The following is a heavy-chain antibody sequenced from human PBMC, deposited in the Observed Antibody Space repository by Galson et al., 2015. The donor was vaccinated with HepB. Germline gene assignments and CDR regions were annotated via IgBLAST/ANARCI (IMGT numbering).Heavy chain of an antibody. V-gene: IGHV3-7*03. D-gene: IGHD5-18*01. CDR1: GFTFSSYW. CDR3: ARDKIQLWQKVFDY. CDR2: IKQDGSEK. J-gene: IGHJ4*02. Sequence: SLRFSCAASGFTFSSYWMSWVRQAPGKGLEWVANIKQDGSEKYYVDSVKGRFTISRDNAKNSLYLQMNSLRAEDTAVYYCARDKIQLWQKVFDYWGQGTLVTVSS.